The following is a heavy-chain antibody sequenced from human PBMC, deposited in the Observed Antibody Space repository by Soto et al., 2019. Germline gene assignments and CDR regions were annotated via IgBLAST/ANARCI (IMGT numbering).Heavy chain of an antibody. V-gene: IGHV3-23*01. J-gene: IGHJ4*02. CDR1: GFTFSNYA. CDR2: ISGSGDST. D-gene: IGHD1-26*01. CDR3: ARRGSGSYYDY. Sequence: EVQLLESGGGLVQPGGSLRLSCAASGFTFSNYAMNWVRQAPVKGLEWVSVISGSGDSTYHADSVKGRFTISRDNSKNTLYLQLNNLRAEDTAVYYCARRGSGSYYDYWGQGTLVTVSS.